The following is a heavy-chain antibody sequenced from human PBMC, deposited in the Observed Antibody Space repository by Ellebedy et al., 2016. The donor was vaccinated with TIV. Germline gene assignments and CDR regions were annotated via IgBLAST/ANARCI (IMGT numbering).Heavy chain of an antibody. CDR2: LSYDGKKE. CDR3: ARDSGYDPSGYSPSAY. D-gene: IGHD3-22*01. V-gene: IGHV3-30*04. J-gene: IGHJ4*02. CDR1: GFSFSNYA. Sequence: GESLKISCVASGFSFSNYAMHWVRQAPGKGLEWVAVLSYDGKKEYYADSVKGRFTTSRDISKDTLYLQINSLRTEDTAVYYCARDSGYDPSGYSPSAYWGQGTLVTVS.